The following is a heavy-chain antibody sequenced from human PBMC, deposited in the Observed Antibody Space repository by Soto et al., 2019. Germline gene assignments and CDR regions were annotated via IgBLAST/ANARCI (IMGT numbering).Heavy chain of an antibody. J-gene: IGHJ5*02. Sequence: ASVKVSCKASGYTFTSYGISSVRQAPGQGLEWMGWISAYNGNTNYAQKLQGRVTMTTDPSTSTAYMELRSLRSDDTAVYYCARGAYDVWSGYYIPWGQGTLVTVSS. CDR3: ARGAYDVWSGYYIP. CDR2: ISAYNGNT. CDR1: GYTFTSYG. D-gene: IGHD3-3*01. V-gene: IGHV1-18*01.